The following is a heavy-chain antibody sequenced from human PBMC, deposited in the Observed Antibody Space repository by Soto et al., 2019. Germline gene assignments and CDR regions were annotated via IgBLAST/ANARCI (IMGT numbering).Heavy chain of an antibody. Sequence: QVQLVESGGGVVQPGRSLRLSCAASGFTFSSYGMHWVRQAPGKGLEWVAGIWYDGSNKYYADSVKGRFTISRDNSKNTLYLHMNSLRAEDTAVYYCARDRTGPFDYWGQGTLVTVSS. J-gene: IGHJ4*02. CDR1: GFTFSSYG. CDR3: ARDRTGPFDY. V-gene: IGHV3-33*01. CDR2: IWYDGSNK.